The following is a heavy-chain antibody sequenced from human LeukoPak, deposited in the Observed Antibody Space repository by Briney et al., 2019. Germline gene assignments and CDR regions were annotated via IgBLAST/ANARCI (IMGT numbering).Heavy chain of an antibody. D-gene: IGHD6-13*01. CDR2: INPNSGGT. J-gene: IGHJ1*01. CDR1: GYTFSVYY. V-gene: IGHV1-2*02. CDR3: ARGYPLSTTAAGTYFQH. Sequence: GASVKVSCNASGYTFSVYYMHWVRHAPGQGLELMGWINPNSGGTNYSQKFQSRVTMPRDTYISTAYMELSRLRSDDTAVYYCARGYPLSTTAAGTYFQHWGQGTLVTVSS.